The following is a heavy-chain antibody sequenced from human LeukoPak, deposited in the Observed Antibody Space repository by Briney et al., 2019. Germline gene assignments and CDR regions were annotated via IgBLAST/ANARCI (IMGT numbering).Heavy chain of an antibody. Sequence: SETLSLTCAVYGGSFSGYYWSWIRQPPGKGLEWIGEINHSGSTNYNPSLKSRVTISVDTSKNQFSLKLSSVTAADTAVYYCARTGVLDYLYYFDYWGQGTLVTVSS. CDR3: ARTGVLDYLYYFDY. CDR2: INHSGST. V-gene: IGHV4-34*01. J-gene: IGHJ4*02. CDR1: GGSFSGYY. D-gene: IGHD2-2*03.